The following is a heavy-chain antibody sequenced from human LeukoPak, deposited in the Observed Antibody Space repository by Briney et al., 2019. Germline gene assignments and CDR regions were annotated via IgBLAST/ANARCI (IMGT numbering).Heavy chain of an antibody. Sequence: GGSLRLSCAASGFTFSSYAMHWVRQAPGKGLEYVSVISSNGGSTYYANSVKGRFTISRDNSKNTLYLQMGSLRAEDMAVYYCARRGAVSGGPDYWGQGTLVTASS. V-gene: IGHV3-64*01. D-gene: IGHD3-16*01. CDR3: ARRGAVSGGPDY. CDR1: GFTFSSYA. J-gene: IGHJ4*02. CDR2: ISSNGGST.